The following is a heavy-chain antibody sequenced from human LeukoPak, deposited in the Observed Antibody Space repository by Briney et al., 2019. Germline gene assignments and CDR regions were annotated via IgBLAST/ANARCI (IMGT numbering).Heavy chain of an antibody. V-gene: IGHV3-74*01. Sequence: GGSLRLSCAASGFILSNYWLHWVRQAPGKGLVWVSRINFDGSTRNYADSVKGRFTISRDNAKNTLYLQMNSLRVEDTAVYYCARANNFDYWGQGTLVTVSS. CDR1: GFILSNYW. CDR3: ARANNFDY. CDR2: INFDGSTR. J-gene: IGHJ4*02. D-gene: IGHD4/OR15-4a*01.